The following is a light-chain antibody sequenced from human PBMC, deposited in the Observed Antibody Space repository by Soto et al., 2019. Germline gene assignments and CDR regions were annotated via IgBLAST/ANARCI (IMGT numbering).Light chain of an antibody. Sequence: DIQMTQSPSSLSASVGDRVTITCRASQSISTYLSWYQQTPGKAPKLLIYAASSLQSGVPSRFSGSGSGTDFTLTISSLQPEDFATYYCQQSYFTLSTFGQGTKLESK. V-gene: IGKV1-39*01. CDR2: AAS. CDR3: QQSYFTLST. CDR1: QSISTY. J-gene: IGKJ2*01.